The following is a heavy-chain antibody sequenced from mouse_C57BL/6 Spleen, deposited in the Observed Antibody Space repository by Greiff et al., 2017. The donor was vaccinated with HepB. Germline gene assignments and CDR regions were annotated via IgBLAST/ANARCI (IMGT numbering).Heavy chain of an antibody. V-gene: IGHV1-55*01. CDR2: IYPGSGST. Sequence: QVQLKQPGAELVKPGASVKMSCKASGYTFTSYWITWVKQRPGQGLEWIGDIYPGSGSTNYNEKFKSKATLTVDTSSSTAYMQLSSLTSEDSAVYYCAPNWDVDAMDYWGQGTSVTVSS. CDR1: GYTFTSYW. J-gene: IGHJ4*01. D-gene: IGHD4-1*01. CDR3: APNWDVDAMDY.